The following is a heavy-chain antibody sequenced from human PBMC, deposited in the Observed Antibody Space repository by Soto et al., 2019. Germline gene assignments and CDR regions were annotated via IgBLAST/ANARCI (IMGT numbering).Heavy chain of an antibody. CDR3: ARRGTSPDYYYYGMDV. Sequence: QLQLQESGPGLVKPSETLSLTCTVSGGSISSSSYYWGWIRQPPGKGLEWIGSIYYSGSTYYNPSLKSRVTISVDTSKNQFSLKLSSVTAADTAVYYCARRGTSPDYYYYGMDVWGQGTTVTVSS. CDR1: GGSISSSSYY. V-gene: IGHV4-39*01. D-gene: IGHD2-2*01. CDR2: IYYSGST. J-gene: IGHJ6*02.